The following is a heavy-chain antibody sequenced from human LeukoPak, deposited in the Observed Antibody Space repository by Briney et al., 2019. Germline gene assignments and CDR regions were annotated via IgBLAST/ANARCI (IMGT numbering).Heavy chain of an antibody. CDR3: TGSYPYYFDC. CDR1: GFSFSGSA. D-gene: IGHD1-26*01. CDR2: IRSKANNYAT. J-gene: IGHJ4*02. V-gene: IGHV3-73*01. Sequence: GSLRLSCAASGFSFSGSAMHWVRQASGKGLEWVGRIRSKANNYATAYAASVKGRFTISRDDSKNTAYLQMNSLKTEDTAVYYCTGSYPYYFDCWGQGTLVTVSS.